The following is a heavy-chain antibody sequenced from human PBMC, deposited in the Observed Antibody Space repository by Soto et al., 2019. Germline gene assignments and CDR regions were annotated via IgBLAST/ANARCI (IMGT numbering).Heavy chain of an antibody. V-gene: IGHV3-30-3*01. CDR1: GFTFSSYN. CDR2: ISFDGSNK. J-gene: IGHJ6*02. Sequence: QVQLVESGGGVVQPGRYLRLSCEASGFTFSSYNMEWVRQAPGKGLEWVTVISFDGSNKYYADSVQGRFTISRDNSKNTVYLEMNSLKPEDTAVYYCAREVGTFYYHYGMDVWGQGTTVTVAS. D-gene: IGHD2-21*02. CDR3: AREVGTFYYHYGMDV.